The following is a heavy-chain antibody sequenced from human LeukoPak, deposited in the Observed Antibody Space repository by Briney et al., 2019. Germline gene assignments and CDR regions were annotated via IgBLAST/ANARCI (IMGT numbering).Heavy chain of an antibody. D-gene: IGHD2-2*02. CDR1: GGSFSGYY. CDR2: INHSGST. V-gene: IGHV4-34*01. J-gene: IGHJ4*02. CDR3: VRDNTPRAFDY. Sequence: PSETLSLTCAVYGGSFSGYYWSWIRQPPGKGLEWIGEINHSGSTYYNPSLKSRVTISVDTSKNQFSLKLSSVTAADTAVYYCVRDNTPRAFDYWGQGTLVTVSS.